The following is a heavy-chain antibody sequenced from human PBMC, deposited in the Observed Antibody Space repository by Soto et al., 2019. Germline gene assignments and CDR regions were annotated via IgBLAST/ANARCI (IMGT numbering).Heavy chain of an antibody. D-gene: IGHD3-16*01. CDR1: GGSFSGYY. J-gene: IGHJ4*02. CDR2: INHSGST. Sequence: SETLSLTCAVYGGSFSGYYWSWIRQPPGKGLEWIGEINHSGSTNYNPSLKSRVTISIDTSKNQFSLKLSSVTAADTAVYFCATRREEPARRGEPLWGQGILVTVSS. V-gene: IGHV4-34*01. CDR3: ATRREEPARRGEPL.